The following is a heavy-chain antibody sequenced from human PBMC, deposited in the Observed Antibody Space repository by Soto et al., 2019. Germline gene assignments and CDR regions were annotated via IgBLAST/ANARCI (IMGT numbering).Heavy chain of an antibody. J-gene: IGHJ6*03. CDR1: GFTVSSNY. D-gene: IGHD2-2*01. CDR3: ARSIVVVPAAMLYYYYYMDV. CDR2: IYSGGST. Sequence: GGSLRLSCAASGFTVSSNYMSWVRQAPGKGLEWVSVIYSGGSTYYADSVKGRFTISRDNSKNTLYLQMNSLRAEDTAVYYCARSIVVVPAAMLYYYYYMDVWGKGTTVTVSS. V-gene: IGHV3-66*01.